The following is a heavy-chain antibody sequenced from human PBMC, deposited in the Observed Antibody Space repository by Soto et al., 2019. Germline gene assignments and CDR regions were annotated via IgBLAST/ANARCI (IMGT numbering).Heavy chain of an antibody. CDR3: ARGPFGSSHAFDI. CDR1: GGSISRSNS. V-gene: IGHV4-4*02. J-gene: IGHJ3*02. Sequence: QVQLQESGPGLVKPSGTLSLTCAGSGGSISRSNSWSCGRHHPVQWLEWIGDIDHSGSTNYNQSPKRRVTMSVDKYKNQLSGNLSSVTAPDTAVYYCARGPFGSSHAFDIWGQGTMVTVSS. CDR2: IDHSGST. D-gene: IGHD3-10*01.